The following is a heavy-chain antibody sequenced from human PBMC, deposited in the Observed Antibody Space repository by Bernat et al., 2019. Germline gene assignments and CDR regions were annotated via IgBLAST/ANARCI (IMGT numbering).Heavy chain of an antibody. CDR3: ERDGGSILRGVIDY. V-gene: IGHV3-48*01. J-gene: IGHJ4*02. D-gene: IGHD3-10*01. CDR1: GFTLSSYS. Sequence: EVQLVESGGGLVQPGGSLRLSCAASGFTLSSYSMNWVRQAPGKGLEWVSFISSGSSAIYYADSVKGRFTISRDNAKNSLYLQMNSLRAEDTAVYYCERDGGSILRGVIDYWGQGTLVTVSS. CDR2: ISSGSSAI.